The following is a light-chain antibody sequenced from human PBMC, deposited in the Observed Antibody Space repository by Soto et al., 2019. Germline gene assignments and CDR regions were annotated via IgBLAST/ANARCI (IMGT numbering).Light chain of an antibody. CDR2: LNSDGSH. CDR1: NGHSSYS. J-gene: IGLJ2*01. CDR3: QTWGPGIQV. Sequence: QLVLIQSPSASASLGASVKLTCTLSNGHSSYSIAWHQQQPEKGPRYLMKLNSDGSHSKGDEIPDRFSGSSSGSERYLTISSLQSEDEADYYCQTWGPGIQVFAGGTKLTVL. V-gene: IGLV4-69*01.